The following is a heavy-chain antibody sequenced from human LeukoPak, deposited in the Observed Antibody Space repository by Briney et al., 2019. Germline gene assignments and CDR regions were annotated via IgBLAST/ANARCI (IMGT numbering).Heavy chain of an antibody. CDR3: ARAVAAAGFFDY. CDR1: GGSISSYY. J-gene: IGHJ4*02. Sequence: PSETLSLTCTVSGGSISSYYWSWIRQPPGKGLGWIGYIYYSGSTNYNPSLKSRVTISVDTSKNQFSLKLSSVTAADTAVYYCARAVAAAGFFDYWGQGTLVTVSS. V-gene: IGHV4-59*01. CDR2: IYYSGST. D-gene: IGHD6-13*01.